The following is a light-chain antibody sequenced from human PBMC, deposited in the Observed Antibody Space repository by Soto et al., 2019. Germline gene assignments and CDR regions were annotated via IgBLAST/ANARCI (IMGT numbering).Light chain of an antibody. J-gene: IGKJ4*01. CDR3: QQYNNWPPLT. V-gene: IGKV3-15*01. Sequence: EIVMTQSPATLSVTPGERATLSCRASQSVSSNLAWYQQKPGQAPRLLIYGASTRATGIPARFSGSGSGTEFTLPIGSLQSEDFAVYYCQQYNNWPPLTFGGGTKVEIK. CDR2: GAS. CDR1: QSVSSN.